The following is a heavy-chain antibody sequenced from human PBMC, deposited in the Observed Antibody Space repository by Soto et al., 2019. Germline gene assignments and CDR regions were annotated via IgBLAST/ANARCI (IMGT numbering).Heavy chain of an antibody. D-gene: IGHD6-19*01. Sequence: QVQLVQSGAEVKKPGASVKVSCKASGYTFTSYGISWVRQAPGQGLEWMGWISAYNGNTNYAQKLKGRVTMTTDTSTSRAYMELRSLRSDDTAVYYCAREVTPQDGGKIAVAGTGNWFDPWGQGTLVTVSS. CDR3: AREVTPQDGGKIAVAGTGNWFDP. CDR2: ISAYNGNT. J-gene: IGHJ5*02. V-gene: IGHV1-18*01. CDR1: GYTFTSYG.